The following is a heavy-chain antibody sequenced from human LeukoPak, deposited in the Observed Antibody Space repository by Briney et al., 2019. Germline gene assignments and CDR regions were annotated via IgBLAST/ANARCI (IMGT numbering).Heavy chain of an antibody. J-gene: IGHJ4*02. Sequence: VASVKVSCKASGYTFTSYAMHWVRQAPGQRLEWMGWINAGNGNTKYSQKFQGRVTITRDTSASTAYMELSSLRSEDTAVYYCATLTSGITLAGTTDYWGQGTLVTVSS. CDR2: INAGNGNT. D-gene: IGHD6-19*01. CDR3: ATLTSGITLAGTTDY. V-gene: IGHV1-3*01. CDR1: GYTFTSYA.